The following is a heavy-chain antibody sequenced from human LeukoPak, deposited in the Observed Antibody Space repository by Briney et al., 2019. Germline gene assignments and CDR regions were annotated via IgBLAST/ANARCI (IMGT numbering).Heavy chain of an antibody. CDR2: VNNDGSST. D-gene: IGHD1-7*01. Sequence: PGGSLRLSCAASGFTFSGYAMNWVRQAPGKGLVWVSRVNNDGSSTIYADSVKGRFTISRDNAKNTLYLQMNSLRAEDTAVYYCARGGWGTALDYWGQGTLVTVSS. CDR3: ARGGWGTALDY. J-gene: IGHJ4*02. CDR1: GFTFSGYA. V-gene: IGHV3-74*01.